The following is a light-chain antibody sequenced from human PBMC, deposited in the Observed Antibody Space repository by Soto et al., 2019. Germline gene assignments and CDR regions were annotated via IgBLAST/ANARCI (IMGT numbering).Light chain of an antibody. CDR3: SSYVTSNVVV. V-gene: IGLV2-8*01. CDR2: EVS. Sequence: QSALTQPPSASGSPGQSVTISCSGSRDDVGGYNYVSWFQHLPGKAPRLLIYEVSKRPSGVPARFSGSKSGNTASLTVSGLQADDEAIYYCSSYVTSNVVVFGGGTKVTVL. CDR1: RDDVGGYNY. J-gene: IGLJ2*01.